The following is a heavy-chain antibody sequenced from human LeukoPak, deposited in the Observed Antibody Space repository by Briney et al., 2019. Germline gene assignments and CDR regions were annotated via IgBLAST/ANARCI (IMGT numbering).Heavy chain of an antibody. CDR2: IYYSGST. V-gene: IGHV4-59*12. D-gene: IGHD5-12*01. CDR3: ARYNIVATIGFDY. CDR1: GASINNYY. Sequence: SETLSLTCTVSGASINNYYWSWIRQPPGKGLEWIGYIYYSGSTNYSPSLKSRVTISVDTSKNQFSLKLSSVTAADTAVYYCARYNIVATIGFDYWGQGTLVTVSS. J-gene: IGHJ4*02.